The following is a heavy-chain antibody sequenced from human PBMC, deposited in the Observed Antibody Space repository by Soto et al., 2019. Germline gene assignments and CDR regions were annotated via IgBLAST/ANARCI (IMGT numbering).Heavy chain of an antibody. V-gene: IGHV4-39*01. CDR3: ARLYNWFDP. CDR1: GGSISSSSYY. Sequence: SETLSLTCTVSGGSISSSSYYWGWIRQPPGKGLEWIGSIYYSGSTYYNPSLKSRVTISVDTSKNQFSLKLSSVTAADTAVYYCARLYNWFDPWGQGTLVTVSS. J-gene: IGHJ5*02. CDR2: IYYSGST.